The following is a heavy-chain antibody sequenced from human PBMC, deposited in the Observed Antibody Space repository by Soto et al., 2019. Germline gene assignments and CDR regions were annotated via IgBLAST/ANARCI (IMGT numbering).Heavy chain of an antibody. J-gene: IGHJ4*02. V-gene: IGHV3-23*01. CDR3: AKNGGPPGEIVVVPAAIWYFLF. CDR2: ISGSGGST. CDR1: GFTFSSYA. D-gene: IGHD2-2*01. Sequence: GGSLRLSCAASGFTFSSYAMSWVRQAPGKGLEWVSAISGSGGSTYYADSVKGRFTISRDNSKNTLYLQMNSLRAEDTAVYYCAKNGGPPGEIVVVPAAIWYFLFWGQGTLVTVSS.